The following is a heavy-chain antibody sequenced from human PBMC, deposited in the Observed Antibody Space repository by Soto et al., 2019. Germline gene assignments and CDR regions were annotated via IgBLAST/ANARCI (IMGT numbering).Heavy chain of an antibody. D-gene: IGHD2-15*01. V-gene: IGHV3-33*01. CDR3: ARDRYCSGGSCYPATRDAFDI. CDR1: GFTFSSYG. J-gene: IGHJ3*02. CDR2: IWYDGSNK. Sequence: GGSLRLSCAASGFTFSSYGMHWVRQAPGKGLEWVAVIWYDGSNKYYADSVKGRFTISRDNSKNALYLQMNSLRAEDTAVYYCARDRYCSGGSCYPATRDAFDIWGQGTMVTVSS.